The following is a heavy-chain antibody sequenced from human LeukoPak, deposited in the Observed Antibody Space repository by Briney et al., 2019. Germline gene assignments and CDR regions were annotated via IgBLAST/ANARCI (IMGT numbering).Heavy chain of an antibody. CDR3: ASDRVLGSGSLDN. V-gene: IGHV3-74*01. CDR2: IRGDGYDT. J-gene: IGHJ4*02. CDR1: GFSFSGFW. Sequence: GGSLRLSCAASGFSFSGFWMHWVRHSPGKGLVWVSRIRGDGYDTNYADSVKGRFTISGDNAKNTLYLQMNSLRAEDTAVYYCASDRVLGSGSLDNWGQGTLVTVSS. D-gene: IGHD3-10*01.